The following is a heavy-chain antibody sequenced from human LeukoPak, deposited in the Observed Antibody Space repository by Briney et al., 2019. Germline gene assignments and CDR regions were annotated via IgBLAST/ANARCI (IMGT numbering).Heavy chain of an antibody. V-gene: IGHV3-49*03. D-gene: IGHD3-22*01. Sequence: GGSLRLSCTASGFTFGDYAMSWFRHAPGKGLEWVGFIRSKAYDGTTGCAEAVKGRLHIPRDDAKSLAYLQMNSLKTEDTAVYYCTRAPLPYYYDSSGYYHEGYFDDWGQGTLVTVSS. CDR1: GFTFGDYA. J-gene: IGHJ4*02. CDR2: IRSKAYDGTT. CDR3: TRAPLPYYYDSSGYYHEGYFDD.